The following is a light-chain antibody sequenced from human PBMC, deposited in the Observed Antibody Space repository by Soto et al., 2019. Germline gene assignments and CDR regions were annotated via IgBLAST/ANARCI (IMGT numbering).Light chain of an antibody. V-gene: IGKV3-11*01. Sequence: NVLKQCPRTLSLSTGERASLSCRASQTVSSTYLAWYQQKPGQAPRLLIYDASDRATGIPARFSGSGFGTDFTLTISSLEPEDFAVYYCQQRSNWPSLTFGGGTKVDI. CDR1: QTVSSTY. CDR3: QQRSNWPSLT. CDR2: DAS. J-gene: IGKJ4*01.